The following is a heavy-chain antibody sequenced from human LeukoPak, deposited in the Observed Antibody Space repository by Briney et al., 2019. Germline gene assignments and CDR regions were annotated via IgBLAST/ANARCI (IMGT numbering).Heavy chain of an antibody. V-gene: IGHV3-30*03. CDR3: ARDSSGYNPGIDY. J-gene: IGHJ4*02. CDR2: ISYDGSNK. CDR1: GFTFSSYG. D-gene: IGHD3-22*01. Sequence: GGSLRLSCAASGFTFSSYGMHWVRQAPGKGLEWVAVISYDGSNKYYADSVKGRFTISRDNAKNSLYLQMNSLRAEDTAVYYCARDSSGYNPGIDYWGQGTLVTVSS.